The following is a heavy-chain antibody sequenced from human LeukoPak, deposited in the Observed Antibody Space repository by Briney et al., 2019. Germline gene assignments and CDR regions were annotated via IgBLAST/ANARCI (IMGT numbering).Heavy chain of an antibody. CDR3: ARELRRGDYFDY. CDR2: IWYDGSNK. J-gene: IGHJ4*02. V-gene: IGHV3-33*01. Sequence: GGSLRLSCAASGFTFSSYGMHWVRQAPGKGLEWVAVIWYDGSNKYYADSVKGRFNISRDNSKNTLYLQMNSLRAEDTAVYYCARELRRGDYFDYWGQGTLVTVSS. D-gene: IGHD3-10*01. CDR1: GFTFSSYG.